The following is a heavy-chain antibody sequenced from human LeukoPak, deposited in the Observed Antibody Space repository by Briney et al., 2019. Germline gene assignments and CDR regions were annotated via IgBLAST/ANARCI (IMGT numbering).Heavy chain of an antibody. CDR1: GFTFSNYA. CDR2: ISGGGSST. CDR3: AKGHGDYGTGFDC. Sequence: GGSLRLSCEASGFTFSNYAMTWVRQAPGKGLEWVSIISGGGSSTYSVDSVKGRFTISRDNSKNTLYLHMNSLRVDDTAVYFCAKGHGDYGTGFDCWGQGTLVTVSS. J-gene: IGHJ4*02. V-gene: IGHV3-23*01. D-gene: IGHD4-17*01.